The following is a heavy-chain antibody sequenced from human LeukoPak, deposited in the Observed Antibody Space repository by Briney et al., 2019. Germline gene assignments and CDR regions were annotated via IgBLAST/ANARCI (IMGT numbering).Heavy chain of an antibody. J-gene: IGHJ4*02. CDR2: IYSGGST. V-gene: IGHV3-53*01. D-gene: IGHD4-17*01. Sequence: GGSLRLSCAASGFTVSNYYMSWVRQAPGKGLEWVSVIYSGGSTYYSDSVKGRFTISRDNSKNTLYLQMNSLRAEDTAVHYCARDRGDYGDLGIYFDYWGQGTLVTVSS. CDR3: ARDRGDYGDLGIYFDY. CDR1: GFTVSNYY.